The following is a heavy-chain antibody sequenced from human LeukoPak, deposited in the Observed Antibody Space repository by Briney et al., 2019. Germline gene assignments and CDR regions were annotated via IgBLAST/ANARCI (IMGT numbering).Heavy chain of an antibody. CDR1: GASISSHY. CDR3: ASTISTRGMDV. CDR2: VSNSGNS. Sequence: SETLSLTCAVSGASISSHYWSWIRQPPGKGLEWIGYVSNSGNSRYNPSLKSRVSMSVDTSKNQFSLKLSSVTAADTAVYYCASTISTRGMDVWGQGTTVTVSS. J-gene: IGHJ6*02. D-gene: IGHD3-10*01. V-gene: IGHV4-59*11.